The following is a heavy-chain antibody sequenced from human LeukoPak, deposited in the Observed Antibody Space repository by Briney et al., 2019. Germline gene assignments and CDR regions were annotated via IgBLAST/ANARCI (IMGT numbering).Heavy chain of an antibody. CDR3: ARNPTLQLWLPEARFDP. D-gene: IGHD5-18*01. CDR2: INPHSGGT. V-gene: IGHV1-2*02. CDR1: GYTFTGYY. Sequence: ASVKVSCKASGYTFTGYYVHWVRQAPGQGLEWMGWINPHSGGTNFAQKFQARVTMTRDTSINTAYMEISRLRSDDTAVYYCARNPTLQLWLPEARFDPWGQGTLVTVSS. J-gene: IGHJ5*02.